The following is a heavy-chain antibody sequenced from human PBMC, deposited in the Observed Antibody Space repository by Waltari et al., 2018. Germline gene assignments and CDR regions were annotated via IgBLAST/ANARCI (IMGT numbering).Heavy chain of an antibody. CDR3: ARVFDSSQYYYGSDY. Sequence: QVHLVQSGTEVKKPGASVKVSCKASGYTFSNYGVSWVRQAPGQGLAWVGWIAAYNGNTHTAPKRQGRVTMTTDTSTTTAYLELRSLTSDDTAVYYCARVFDSSQYYYGSDYWGQGTLVTVSS. D-gene: IGHD3-22*01. CDR2: IAAYNGNT. J-gene: IGHJ4*02. V-gene: IGHV1-18*01. CDR1: GYTFSNYG.